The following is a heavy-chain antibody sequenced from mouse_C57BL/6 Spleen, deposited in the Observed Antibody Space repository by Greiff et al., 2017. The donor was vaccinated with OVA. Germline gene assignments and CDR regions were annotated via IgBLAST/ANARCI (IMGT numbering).Heavy chain of an antibody. J-gene: IGHJ4*01. Sequence: EVNVVESEGGLVQPGSSMKLSCTASGFTFSDYYMAWVRQVPEKGLEWVANINYDGSSTYYLVSLKSRFIISRDNAKNILYLQMSSLKSEDTATYYCARYYYHYYAMDYWGQGTSVTVSS. D-gene: IGHD1-1*01. CDR1: GFTFSDYY. CDR2: INYDGSST. CDR3: ARYYYHYYAMDY. V-gene: IGHV5-16*01.